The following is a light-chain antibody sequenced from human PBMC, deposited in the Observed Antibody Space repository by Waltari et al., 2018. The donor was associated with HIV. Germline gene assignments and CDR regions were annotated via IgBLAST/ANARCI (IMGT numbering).Light chain of an antibody. CDR3: CFYKSYGGQVVV. J-gene: IGLJ2*01. V-gene: IGLV2-23*02. Sequence: QSALTQPASLSGSPGQSITISCTGSSSDVGGSDFVPWYRLLPDQVPKFMMYEVNKRPSGVSERFSGSKSGNTASLTISGLQAEDEGDYYCCFYKSYGGQVVVFGGGTKLTVL. CDR2: EVN. CDR1: SSDVGGSDF.